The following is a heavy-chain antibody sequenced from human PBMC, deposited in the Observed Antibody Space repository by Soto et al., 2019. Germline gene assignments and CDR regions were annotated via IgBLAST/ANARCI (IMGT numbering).Heavy chain of an antibody. CDR3: ARVFGGSGSSRFYYYYGMDV. Sequence: QVQLVESGGGVVHPGRSLRLSCAASGFTFASYGMHWVRQAPGKGLEWVAVTWYDGSNKYYADSVRGRFTISRDNSKNTLYLQMNSLRAEDTAIYYCARVFGGSGSSRFYYYYGMDVWGQGTTVTVSS. CDR2: TWYDGSNK. CDR1: GFTFASYG. D-gene: IGHD3-10*01. V-gene: IGHV3-33*01. J-gene: IGHJ6*02.